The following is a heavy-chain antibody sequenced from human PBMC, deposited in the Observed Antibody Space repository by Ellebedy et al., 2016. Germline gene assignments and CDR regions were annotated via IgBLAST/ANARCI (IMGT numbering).Heavy chain of an antibody. Sequence: ASVKVSCKASGGTFSSYAISWVRQAPGQGLEWMGRIIPILGIANYAQKFQGRVTITADKSTSTAYMELRSLRSDDTAVYYCARVWARYCSSTSCYDTYYYYGMDVWGQGTTVTVSS. CDR1: GGTFSSYA. V-gene: IGHV1-69*04. CDR2: IIPILGIA. CDR3: ARVWARYCSSTSCYDTYYYYGMDV. J-gene: IGHJ6*02. D-gene: IGHD2-2*01.